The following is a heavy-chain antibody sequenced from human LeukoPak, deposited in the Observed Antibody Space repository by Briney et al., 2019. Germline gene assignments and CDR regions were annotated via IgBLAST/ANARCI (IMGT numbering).Heavy chain of an antibody. CDR1: GYSISSGYY. V-gene: IGHV4-38-2*02. J-gene: IGHJ4*02. D-gene: IGHD3-9*01. CDR2: IYHSGST. CDR3: ARGDYDILTGYYIETAFDY. Sequence: PSETLSLTCTVSGYSISSGYYWGWIRQPPGKGLEWIGSIYHSGSTYYNPSLKSRVTISVDTSKNQFSLKLSSVTAADTAVYYCARGDYDILTGYYIETAFDYWGQGTLVTVSS.